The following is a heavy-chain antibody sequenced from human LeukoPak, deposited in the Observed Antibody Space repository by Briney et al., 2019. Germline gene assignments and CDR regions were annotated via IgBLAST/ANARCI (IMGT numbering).Heavy chain of an antibody. V-gene: IGHV3-21*01. CDR1: GFTFSRHS. J-gene: IGHJ6*04. CDR3: AELGITMIGGV. Sequence: GSLRLSCAASGFTFSRHSINWVRQAPGKGLEWVSSISSSSSYIYYADSVKGRFTISRDNAKNSLYLQMNSLRAEDTAVYYCAELGITMIGGVWGKGTTVTISS. CDR2: ISSSSSYI. D-gene: IGHD3-10*02.